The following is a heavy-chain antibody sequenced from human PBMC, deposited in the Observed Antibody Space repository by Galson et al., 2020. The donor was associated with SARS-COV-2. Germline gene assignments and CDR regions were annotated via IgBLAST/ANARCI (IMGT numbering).Heavy chain of an antibody. CDR1: GFTFRSYS. J-gene: IGHJ6*02. V-gene: IGHV3-48*02. CDR2: ISSSSSTI. Sequence: GGSLRISCAASGFTFRSYSMNWVRQAPGKGLEWVSYISSSSSTIYYADPVKGRFTISRDNAKNSLYLQMNSLRDEDTAVYYCASLYYRNYPYYYYGMDVWGQGTTVTVSS. CDR3: ASLYYRNYPYYYYGMDV. D-gene: IGHD4-4*01.